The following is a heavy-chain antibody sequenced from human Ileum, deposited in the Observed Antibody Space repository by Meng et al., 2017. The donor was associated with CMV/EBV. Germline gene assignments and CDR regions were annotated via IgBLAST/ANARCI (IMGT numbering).Heavy chain of an antibody. CDR2: IYWDEDK. CDR3: ARSLYYSSYYFDY. D-gene: IGHD3-16*01. J-gene: IGHJ4*02. CDR1: GFSFSTRGVG. V-gene: IGHV2-5*02. Sequence: QITLKESGPTLVKPTPTLTLTCTFSGFSFSTRGVGVGWIRQPPGKALEWLALIYWDEDKGYSPSLKRRLTITKDTSKNQVVLTMTNVDPVDTATYFCARSLYYSSYYFDYWGQGTLVTVSS.